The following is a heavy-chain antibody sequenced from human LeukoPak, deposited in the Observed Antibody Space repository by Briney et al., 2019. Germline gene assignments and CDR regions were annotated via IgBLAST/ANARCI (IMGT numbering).Heavy chain of an antibody. CDR3: ARGSDNYYGSGSYYDHY. CDR2: ISYDGSNK. V-gene: IGHV3-30*03. CDR1: GFTFSSYD. J-gene: IGHJ4*02. D-gene: IGHD3-10*01. Sequence: GGSLRLSCAASGFTFSSYDMNWVRQAPGKGLEWVAVISYDGSNKYYADSVKSRFTISRDNAKNSLCLQMNSLRAEDTAVYYCARGSDNYYGSGSYYDHYWGQGTLVTVSS.